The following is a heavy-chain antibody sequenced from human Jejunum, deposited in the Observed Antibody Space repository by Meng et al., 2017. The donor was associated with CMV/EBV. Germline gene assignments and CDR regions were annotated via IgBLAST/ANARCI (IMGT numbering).Heavy chain of an antibody. Sequence: FSYSSYWMHWVRQVPGKGLVWVSRIDSDGRITNYADSVKGRFTISRDNAKNTLYLQMDRLRAEDTALYYCARGGSDSYGKFSGYFDLWGRGTLVTVSS. CDR2: IDSDGRIT. V-gene: IGHV3-74*01. CDR3: ARGGSDSYGKFSGYFDL. J-gene: IGHJ2*01. D-gene: IGHD6-19*01. CDR1: FSYSSYW.